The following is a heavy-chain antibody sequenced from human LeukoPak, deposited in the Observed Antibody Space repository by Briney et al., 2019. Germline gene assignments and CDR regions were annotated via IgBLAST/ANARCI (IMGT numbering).Heavy chain of an antibody. CDR1: GYTFTGYY. Sequence: ASVKVSCKASGYTFTGYYMHWVRQAPGQGLEWMGWINPNSGDTNYAQKFQGRVTMTRDTSISTAYMELSRLRSDDTAVYYCARLRAGFLGCCRGGSCSNSDYWGQGTLVTVSS. CDR3: ARLRAGFLGCCRGGSCSNSDY. V-gene: IGHV1-2*02. D-gene: IGHD2-15*01. CDR2: INPNSGDT. J-gene: IGHJ4*02.